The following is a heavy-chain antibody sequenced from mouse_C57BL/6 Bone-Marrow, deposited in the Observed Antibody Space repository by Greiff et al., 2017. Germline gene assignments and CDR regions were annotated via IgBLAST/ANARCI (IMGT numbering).Heavy chain of an antibody. CDR2: IYPGGGYT. Sequence: VKLQESGAELVRPGTSVKMSCKASGYTFTNYWIGWAKQRPGHGLEWIGDIYPGGGYTNYNEKFKGKATLTADKSSSTAYMQFSSLTSEDSAIYYCARARRYFDYWGQGTTLTVSS. CDR3: ARARRYFDY. J-gene: IGHJ2*01. V-gene: IGHV1-63*01. CDR1: GYTFTNYW.